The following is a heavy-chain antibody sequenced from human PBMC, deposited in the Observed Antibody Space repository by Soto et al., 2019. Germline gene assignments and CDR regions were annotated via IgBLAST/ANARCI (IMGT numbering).Heavy chain of an antibody. V-gene: IGHV1-69*08. Sequence: QVQLVQSGAEVKKPGSSVKVSCKASGGTFSSYTISWVRQAPGQGLEWMGRIIPILGIANYAQKFQGRVTITADKSTSTPNTELSRLSSEVTAVYYCAREESYYGSGAFFDLWGQGSLVTVSS. J-gene: IGHJ4*02. D-gene: IGHD3-10*01. CDR2: IIPILGIA. CDR3: AREESYYGSGAFFDL. CDR1: GGTFSSYT.